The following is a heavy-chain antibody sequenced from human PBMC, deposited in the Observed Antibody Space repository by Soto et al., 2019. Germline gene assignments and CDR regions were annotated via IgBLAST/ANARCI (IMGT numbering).Heavy chain of an antibody. D-gene: IGHD3-10*01. CDR3: ARGRVGTMVRGVLGY. Sequence: ASVKVSCKASGYTFTSYGISWVRQAPGQGLEWMGWISAYNGNTNYAQKLQGRVTMTTDTSTSTAYMELRSLRSDDTAVYYCARGRVGTMVRGVLGYWGQGTLVTVSS. CDR2: ISAYNGNT. J-gene: IGHJ4*02. V-gene: IGHV1-18*01. CDR1: GYTFTSYG.